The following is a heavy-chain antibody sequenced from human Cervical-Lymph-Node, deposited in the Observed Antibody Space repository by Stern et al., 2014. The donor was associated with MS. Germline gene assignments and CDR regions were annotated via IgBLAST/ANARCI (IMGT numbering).Heavy chain of an antibody. J-gene: IGHJ4*02. V-gene: IGHV4-39*01. CDR2: IYYRGST. CDR1: GGSINSSLSY. D-gene: IGHD3-10*01. CDR3: ARLFIMGAYFDY. Sequence: QVQLQESGPGLVKPSETLSLTCTVSGGSINSSLSYWGWIRQPPGKGLEWIGSIYYRGSTYYNPSLKSRVTISVDTSKKQFSLNLTSVTAADTAVYFCARLFIMGAYFDYWGQGTLVTVSS.